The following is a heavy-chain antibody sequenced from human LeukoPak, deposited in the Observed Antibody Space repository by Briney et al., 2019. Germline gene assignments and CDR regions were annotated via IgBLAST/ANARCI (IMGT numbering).Heavy chain of an antibody. V-gene: IGHV1-18*01. D-gene: IGHD6-6*01. CDR3: ARQGYSSSSTADF. J-gene: IGHJ4*02. CDR1: GYTYISYG. Sequence: EASVMVSCKTSGYTYISYGMSWLRQAPGRGFEWLGWISGHNDNTNYAQKIEGRVTLTTDRATSTAHMELRSLRPDDTAVYYCARQGYSSSSTADFWGQRTLVTVSS. CDR2: ISGHNDNT.